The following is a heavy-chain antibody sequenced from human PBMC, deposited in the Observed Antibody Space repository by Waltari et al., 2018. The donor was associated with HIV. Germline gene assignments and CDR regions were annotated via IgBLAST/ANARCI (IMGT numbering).Heavy chain of an antibody. CDR3: ARSRPGAVFGDN. J-gene: IGHJ4*02. D-gene: IGHD3-3*01. Sequence: QVQLVQSGAEVKQPGASVKVSCKTSGYDFSTFDINWVRQAPGQGFLWMGWMSPSSGKTGYAKKFHGRVSMTRDTSIDTAYMQLSRLTSGDTAVYYCARSRPGAVFGDNWGQGTLVVVSS. CDR1: GYDFSTFD. V-gene: IGHV1-8*01. CDR2: MSPSSGKT.